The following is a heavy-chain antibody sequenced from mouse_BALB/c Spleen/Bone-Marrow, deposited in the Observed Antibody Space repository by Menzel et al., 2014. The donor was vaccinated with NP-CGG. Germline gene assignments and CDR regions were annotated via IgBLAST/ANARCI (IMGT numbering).Heavy chain of an antibody. CDR1: GFNIKDTY. V-gene: IGHV14-3*02. CDR3: ARSRDYGSSYYAMDY. J-gene: IGHJ4*01. CDR2: FDPGNGNI. Sequence: VQLKESGAELVKPGASVKLSCTASGFNIKDTYMHWVKQRPEQGLEWIGRFDPGNGNIKYDPKFQGKATITADKSSNTACLRLSGLTAEDTAVYYCARSRDYGSSYYAMDYWGQGTSVTVSS. D-gene: IGHD1-1*01.